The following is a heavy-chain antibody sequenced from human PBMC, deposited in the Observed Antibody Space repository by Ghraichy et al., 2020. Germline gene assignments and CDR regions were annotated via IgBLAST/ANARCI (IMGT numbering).Heavy chain of an antibody. J-gene: IGHJ6*04. V-gene: IGHV3-53*01. CDR3: ARPFIDGSYYGHQNGMDV. CDR2: IYTSGTT. CDR1: GFTVSSTY. Sequence: GGSLRLSCTASGFTVSSTYMSWVRQTPGRGLETVAMIYTSGTTYYTDSVKGRFTISRDHARNPVDLQMDSLRPADTAVYYCARPFIDGSYYGHQNGMDVWGRGTTVTVSS. D-gene: IGHD1-26*01.